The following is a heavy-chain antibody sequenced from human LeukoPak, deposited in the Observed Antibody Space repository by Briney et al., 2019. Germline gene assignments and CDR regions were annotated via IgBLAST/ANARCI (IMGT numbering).Heavy chain of an antibody. J-gene: IGHJ6*03. D-gene: IGHD6-25*01. Sequence: GGSLRLSCAASGFTFSSYWMHWVRQTPGKGLVWVSRINSDGSTTSDADSVKGRFTISRENAKNSLYLQMNSLRAGDTAVYYCARDRGRYYMDVWGKGTTVTISS. CDR1: GFTFSSYW. V-gene: IGHV3-74*01. CDR2: INSDGSTT. CDR3: ARDRGRYYMDV.